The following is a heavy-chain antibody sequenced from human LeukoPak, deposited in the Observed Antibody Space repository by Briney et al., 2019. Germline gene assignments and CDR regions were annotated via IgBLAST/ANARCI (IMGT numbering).Heavy chain of an antibody. D-gene: IGHD1-7*01. Sequence: GGSLRLSCAASGFTFSDYYMSWIRRAPGKGLEWVSYISSSGSTIYYADSVKGRFTISRDNAKNSLYLQMNSLRAEDTAVYYCARDEVGLELTYGMDVWGQGTTVTVSS. CDR1: GFTFSDYY. J-gene: IGHJ6*02. V-gene: IGHV3-11*01. CDR3: ARDEVGLELTYGMDV. CDR2: ISSSGSTI.